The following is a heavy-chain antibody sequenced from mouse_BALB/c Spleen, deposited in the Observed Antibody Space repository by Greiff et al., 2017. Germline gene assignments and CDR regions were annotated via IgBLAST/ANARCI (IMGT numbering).Heavy chain of an antibody. J-gene: IGHJ4*01. D-gene: IGHD1-2*01. CDR2: INPYNDGT. Sequence: EVQLQQSGPELVKPGASVKMSCKASGYTFTSYVMHWVKQKPGQGLEWIGYINPYNDGTKYNEKFKGKATLTSDKSSSTAYMELSSLTSEDSAVYYCARWLLRPPYAMDYWGQGTSVTVSS. CDR1: GYTFTSYV. V-gene: IGHV1-14*01. CDR3: ARWLLRPPYAMDY.